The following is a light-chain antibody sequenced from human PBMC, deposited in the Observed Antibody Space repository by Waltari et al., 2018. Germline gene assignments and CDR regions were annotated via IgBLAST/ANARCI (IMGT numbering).Light chain of an antibody. Sequence: QLVLTQSPSASASLGAPINLTRTLSSSPSHYAVAWHPPQPEKGPLYMMRLNSDGSHSRVDGIPDRFSGSASGAERYLTIASLQSDDEADYYCQTWGAGVVVYGGGTKLTVL. CDR3: QTWGAGVVV. V-gene: IGLV4-69*01. CDR1: SSPSHYA. CDR2: LNSDGSH. J-gene: IGLJ2*01.